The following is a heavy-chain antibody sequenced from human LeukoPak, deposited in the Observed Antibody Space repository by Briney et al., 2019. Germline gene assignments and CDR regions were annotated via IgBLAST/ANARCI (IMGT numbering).Heavy chain of an antibody. CDR3: ARSVDY. V-gene: IGHV3-7*01. Sequence: GGSLRLSCAASGFTFSSYLMGYFRKAPGKGLEWVANINQAGSEKYYVDSVKGRFTISRDNAKNSLFLQMNSLRAEDTAVYYCARSVDYWGQGTLVTVSS. CDR2: INQAGSEK. J-gene: IGHJ4*02. CDR1: GFTFSSYL.